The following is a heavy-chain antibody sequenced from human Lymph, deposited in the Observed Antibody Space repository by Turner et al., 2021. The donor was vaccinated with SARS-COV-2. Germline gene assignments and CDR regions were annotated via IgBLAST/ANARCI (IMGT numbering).Heavy chain of an antibody. D-gene: IGHD4-17*01. V-gene: IGHV3-53*01. J-gene: IGHJ4*02. CDR3: ARLLPYGDYFDY. CDR2: IYSGGST. CDR1: EFTVSSNY. Sequence: EVQLVESGGGLIQPGGSLRLSCAAPEFTVSSNYMSWVRQAPGKGLEWVSIIYSGGSTFYADSVKGRFTISRDNSKNTLYLQMNSLRAEDTAVYYCARLLPYGDYFDYWGQGTLVTVSS.